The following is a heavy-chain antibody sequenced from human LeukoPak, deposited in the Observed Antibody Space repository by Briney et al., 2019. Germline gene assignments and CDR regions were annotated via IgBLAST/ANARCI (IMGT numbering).Heavy chain of an antibody. J-gene: IGHJ3*02. CDR3: ARSLAGSGYGALGI. CDR1: EFTFSNYA. D-gene: IGHD3-22*01. Sequence: GGSLRLSCAASEFTFSNYALHWVRQAPGKGLEWVAVISHDGSNKYYIDSVKGRFTISRDNSKNTLDLQMNSLRAEDTAVYYCARSLAGSGYGALGIWGQGTMVTVSS. CDR2: ISHDGSNK. V-gene: IGHV3-30*04.